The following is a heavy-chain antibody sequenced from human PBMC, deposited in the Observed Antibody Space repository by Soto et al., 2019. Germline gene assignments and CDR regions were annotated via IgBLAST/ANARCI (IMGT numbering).Heavy chain of an antibody. V-gene: IGHV3-30-3*01. Sequence: PGGSLRLSCAASGFTFSSYAMHWVRQAPGKGLEWVAVISYDGSNKYYADSVKGRFTISRDNSKNTLYLQMNSLRAEDTAVYYCARDFRGFKYYGSGTQPGYYYGMDVWGQGTTVTSP. CDR3: ARDFRGFKYYGSGTQPGYYYGMDV. J-gene: IGHJ6*02. CDR2: ISYDGSNK. D-gene: IGHD3-10*01. CDR1: GFTFSSYA.